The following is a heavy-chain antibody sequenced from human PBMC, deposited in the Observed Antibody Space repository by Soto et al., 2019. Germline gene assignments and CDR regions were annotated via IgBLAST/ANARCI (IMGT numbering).Heavy chain of an antibody. J-gene: IGHJ1*01. D-gene: IGHD6-13*01. CDR2: INWNSGSI. CDR3: VKDESINWYSGHFRH. V-gene: IGHV3-9*01. Sequence: GGSLRLSCAASGFTFDDYAMHWVRQIPGKGLEWVSGINWNSGSIGYADSVKGRFAISRDNAKNSLHLQMNSLRAEDTAFYYCVKDESINWYSGHFRHWGQGTLVTVSS. CDR1: GFTFDDYA.